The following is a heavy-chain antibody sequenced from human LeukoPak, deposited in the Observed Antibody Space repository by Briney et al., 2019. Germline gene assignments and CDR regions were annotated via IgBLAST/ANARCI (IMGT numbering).Heavy chain of an antibody. V-gene: IGHV3-23*01. Sequence: GGSLRLSCAASGFTFSSYAMSWVRQAPGKGLEWVSAISGSGGSTYYADSVKGRFTISRDNSKNTLYLQMNSLRVEDTDVYYCAQLYSSYASSGYYYYFDYWGQGPLVTVSS. CDR1: GFTFSSYA. CDR3: AQLYSSYASSGYYYYFDY. D-gene: IGHD3-22*01. CDR2: ISGSGGST. J-gene: IGHJ4*02.